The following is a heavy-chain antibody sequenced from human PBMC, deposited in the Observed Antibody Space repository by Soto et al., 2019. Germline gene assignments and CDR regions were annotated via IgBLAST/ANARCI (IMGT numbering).Heavy chain of an antibody. CDR3: AKPRGRGSVYALSFDY. CDR1: GFTFSSYG. Sequence: QVQLVESGGGVVQPGRSLRLSCAASGFTFSSYGMHWVRQAPGKGLEWVAVISYDGSNKYYADSVKGRFTISRDNSKKTLHLQLNGLRAEDTAVYYCAKPRGRGSVYALSFDYWGQGTLVTVS. CDR2: ISYDGSNK. J-gene: IGHJ4*02. V-gene: IGHV3-30*18. D-gene: IGHD5-12*01.